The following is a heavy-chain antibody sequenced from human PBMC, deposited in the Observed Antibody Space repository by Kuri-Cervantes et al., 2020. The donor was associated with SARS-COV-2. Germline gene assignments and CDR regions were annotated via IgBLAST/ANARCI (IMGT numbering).Heavy chain of an antibody. CDR1: GFAVNSFY. CDR3: ARDGQDFWSGYYLYYMDV. J-gene: IGHJ6*03. D-gene: IGHD3-3*01. Sequence: LSLTCAASGFAVNSFYMSWVRQAPGKGLEWISNINSGGSTYYADSVKGRFTISRDNSKNTLYLQMNSLRAEDTAVYYCARDGQDFWSGYYLYYMDVWGKGTTVTVSS. CDR2: INSGGST. V-gene: IGHV3-66*01.